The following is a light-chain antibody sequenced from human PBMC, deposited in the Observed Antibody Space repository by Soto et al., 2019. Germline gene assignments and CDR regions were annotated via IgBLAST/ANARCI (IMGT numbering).Light chain of an antibody. CDR3: QQYGSSPRT. Sequence: EIALTQSPGTLSLSPGERATLSCRASQSVSSSCLAWYQQKPGQAPRLLIYGASSRATGIPDRFSGSGSGTDFTLTISRLEPEDFAAYYCQQYGSSPRTFGQGTKV. V-gene: IGKV3-20*01. CDR1: QSVSSSC. J-gene: IGKJ1*01. CDR2: GAS.